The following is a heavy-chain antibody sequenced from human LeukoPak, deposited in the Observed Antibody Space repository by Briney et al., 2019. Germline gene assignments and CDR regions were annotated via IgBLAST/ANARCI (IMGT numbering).Heavy chain of an antibody. CDR3: AKWAVSGRGFDY. Sequence: GGSLRLSCAASGFTFSSYAMSWVRQAPGKGLEWVSSISGGGDSTYYADSVKGRFTISRDNSKNTLYLQMNSLRAEDTAVYCCAKWAVSGRGFDYWGQGTLVTVSS. CDR2: ISGGGDST. D-gene: IGHD6-19*01. CDR1: GFTFSSYA. V-gene: IGHV3-23*01. J-gene: IGHJ4*02.